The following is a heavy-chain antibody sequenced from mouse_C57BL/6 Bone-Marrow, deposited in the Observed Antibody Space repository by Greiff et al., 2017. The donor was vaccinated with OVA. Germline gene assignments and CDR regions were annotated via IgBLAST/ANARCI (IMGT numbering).Heavy chain of an antibody. CDR2: ISNGGGST. D-gene: IGHD1-1*01. CDR1: GFTFSDYY. V-gene: IGHV5-12*01. J-gene: IGHJ1*03. Sequence: EVKLMESGGGLVQPGGSLKLSCAASGFTFSDYYMYWVRQTPEKRLEWVAYISNGGGSTYYPDTVKGRFTISRDNAKNTLYLQMSRLKSEDTALYYCARQEGYYGGYFDVWGTGTTVTVSS. CDR3: ARQEGYYGGYFDV.